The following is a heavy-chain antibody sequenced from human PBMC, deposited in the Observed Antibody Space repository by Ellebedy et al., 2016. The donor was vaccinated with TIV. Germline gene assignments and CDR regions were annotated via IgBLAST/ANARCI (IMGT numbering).Heavy chain of an antibody. CDR1: GDSINRGGYT. CDR2: IYPGGST. V-gene: IGHV4-30-2*01. CDR3: AGRDSSGYFDS. D-gene: IGHD3-22*01. J-gene: IGHJ4*02. Sequence: MPSETLSLTCTVSGDSINRGGYTWNWIRQPPGKGLEWIGYIYPGGSTYYNSALESRVTLSVDRSKNQFSLAVTFLTAADTAVYFCAGRDSSGYFDSWGQGMLVAVSS.